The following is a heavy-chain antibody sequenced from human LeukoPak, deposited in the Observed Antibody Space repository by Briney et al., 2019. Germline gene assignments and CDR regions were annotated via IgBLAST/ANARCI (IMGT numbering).Heavy chain of an antibody. J-gene: IGHJ5*02. Sequence: SQTLSLTCAISGDSVSSNSVTWNWIRQSPSRGLEWLGRTYYRSTWYNDYAVSVRGRITVNPDTYKNQFSLPLNSVTPEDTAVYYCARRLTQYDCFDPWGQGILVTFSS. CDR3: ARRLTQYDCFDP. V-gene: IGHV6-1*01. CDR1: GDSVSSNSVT. CDR2: TYYRSTWYN. D-gene: IGHD2-2*01.